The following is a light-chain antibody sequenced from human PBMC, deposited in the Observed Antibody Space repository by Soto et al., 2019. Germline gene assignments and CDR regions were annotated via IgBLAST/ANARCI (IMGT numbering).Light chain of an antibody. Sequence: EIVMTQSPATLSVSPGERATLSCRASQSVSSNLAWYQQKPGQAPRLLIYGASTRATGIPARFSGSGSGTEFTLTISSLQSEEFAVYYCQQYNNWGTFGQGTKVEIQ. CDR3: QQYNNWGT. J-gene: IGKJ1*01. CDR1: QSVSSN. CDR2: GAS. V-gene: IGKV3-15*01.